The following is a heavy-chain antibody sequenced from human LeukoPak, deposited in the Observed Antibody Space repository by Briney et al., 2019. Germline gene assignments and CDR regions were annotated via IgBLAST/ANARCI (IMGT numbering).Heavy chain of an antibody. CDR2: IKSKTDGGTT. CDR1: GFTFSNAW. Sequence: GGSLRLSCAASGFTFSNAWISWVRQAPGKGLEWVGRIKSKTDGGTTDYAAPVKGRFTISRDDSKNTLYLQMNSLKTEDTAVYYCTTDSDDILTGYYLYYFDYWGQGTLVTVSS. J-gene: IGHJ4*02. D-gene: IGHD3-9*01. V-gene: IGHV3-15*01. CDR3: TTDSDDILTGYYLYYFDY.